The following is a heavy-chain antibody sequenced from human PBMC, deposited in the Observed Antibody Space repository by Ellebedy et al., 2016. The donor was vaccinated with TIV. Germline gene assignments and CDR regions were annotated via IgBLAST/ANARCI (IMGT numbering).Heavy chain of an antibody. CDR1: GFTFSSYE. Sequence: PGGSLRLSCAASGFTFSSYEMNWVRQAPGKGLEWVSYISSSGSTIYYADSVKGRFTISRDNAKNSLYLQMTSLRDEVTAVYYCARDLKGNCGGDCYWGYGMDVWGQGTTVTVSS. CDR2: ISSSGSTI. J-gene: IGHJ6*02. D-gene: IGHD2-21*02. CDR3: ARDLKGNCGGDCYWGYGMDV. V-gene: IGHV3-48*03.